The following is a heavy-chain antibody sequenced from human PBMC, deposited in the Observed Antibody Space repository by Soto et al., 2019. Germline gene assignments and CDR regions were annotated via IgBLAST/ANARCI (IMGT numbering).Heavy chain of an antibody. D-gene: IGHD2-2*01. V-gene: IGHV3-7*01. J-gene: IGHJ6*03. CDR2: IKQDGSEK. CDR1: GFTFSSYW. CDR3: ARAPSYCSSTSCYYTLAYYYYYYMDV. Sequence: GGSLRLSCAASGFTFSSYWMSWVRQAPGKGLEWVANIKQDGSEKYYVDSVKGRFTISRDNAKNSLYLQMNSLRAEDTAVYYCARAPSYCSSTSCYYTLAYYYYYYMDVWGKGTTVTVSS.